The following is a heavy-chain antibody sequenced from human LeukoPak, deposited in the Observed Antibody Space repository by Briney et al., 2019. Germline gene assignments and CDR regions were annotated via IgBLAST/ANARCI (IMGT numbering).Heavy chain of an antibody. J-gene: IGHJ4*02. D-gene: IGHD6-13*01. CDR1: GGSISSYY. CDR2: ISYSGGT. CDR3: ARHNPAAAGYFDY. V-gene: IGHV4-59*08. Sequence: PSETLSLTCTVSGGSISSYYWSWILQPPRGGLQGCGYISYSGGTNYNPSLKSRVTMSVDTTNNQLSPKQLSSVTAATAVYYCARHNPAAAGYFDYWGQGTLVTVSS.